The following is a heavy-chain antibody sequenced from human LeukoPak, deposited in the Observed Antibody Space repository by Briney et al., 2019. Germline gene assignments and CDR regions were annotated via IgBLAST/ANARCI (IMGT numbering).Heavy chain of an antibody. CDR2: ISYDGSNK. CDR1: GFTFSSYG. J-gene: IGHJ4*02. V-gene: IGHV3-30*18. D-gene: IGHD3-9*01. Sequence: GGSLRLSCAASGFTFSSYGMHWVRQAPGKGLEWVAVISYDGSNKYYADSVKGRFTISRDNSKNTLYLQMNSLRAEDTAVYYCAKDDGLRYFDWSGIDYWGQGTLVTVSS. CDR3: AKDDGLRYFDWSGIDY.